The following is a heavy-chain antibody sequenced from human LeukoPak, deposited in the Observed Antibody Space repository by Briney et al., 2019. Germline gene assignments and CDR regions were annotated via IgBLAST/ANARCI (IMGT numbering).Heavy chain of an antibody. V-gene: IGHV4-59*01. Sequence: SETLSLTCTVSGGSISSYYWSWIRQPPGKGLEWIGYIYYSGSTNYNPSLKSRVTISVDTSKNQFSLKLSSVTAAGTAVYYCARFHLDYGDYTGPNYWYFDLWGRGTLVTVSS. CDR2: IYYSGST. CDR3: ARFHLDYGDYTGPNYWYFDL. J-gene: IGHJ2*01. CDR1: GGSISSYY. D-gene: IGHD4-17*01.